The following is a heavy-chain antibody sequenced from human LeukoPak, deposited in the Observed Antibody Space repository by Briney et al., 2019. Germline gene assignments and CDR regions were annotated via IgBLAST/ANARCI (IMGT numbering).Heavy chain of an antibody. Sequence: GGALEISWKGSGYSFTSYWIGWGRQVPGKGLGGVGIIYPGESETRYSPSFQGQVTISAAKSISTAYLQWSSLKASDTAMYYCASLGSGSYYPFDAFDIWGQGTMVTVSS. CDR2: IYPGESET. J-gene: IGHJ3*02. CDR3: ASLGSGSYYPFDAFDI. CDR1: GYSFTSYW. V-gene: IGHV5-51*01. D-gene: IGHD3-10*01.